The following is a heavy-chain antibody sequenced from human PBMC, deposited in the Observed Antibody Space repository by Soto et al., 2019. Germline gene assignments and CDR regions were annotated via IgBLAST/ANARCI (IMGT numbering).Heavy chain of an antibody. V-gene: IGHV4-59*08. J-gene: IGHJ4*02. Sequence: QVQLQESGPGLVKPSETLSLTCTVSGGSISSYYWSWIRQPPGKGLEWIGYIYYSGSTNYNPSLKSRVTISVDTSKNQFPLKLSSVTAADTAVYYCARHRPGGGGSCYDYWGQGTLVTVSS. CDR3: ARHRPGGGGSCYDY. CDR2: IYYSGST. CDR1: GGSISSYY. D-gene: IGHD2-15*01.